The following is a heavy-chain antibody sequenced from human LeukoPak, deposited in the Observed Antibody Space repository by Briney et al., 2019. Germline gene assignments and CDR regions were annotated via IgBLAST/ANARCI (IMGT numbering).Heavy chain of an antibody. D-gene: IGHD3-3*01. CDR3: ARDEKYYDFWSGYLFGWFDP. CDR1: GFTFDDYG. J-gene: IGHJ5*02. Sequence: GGSLRLSCAASGFTFDDYGMSWVRQAPGKGLEWVSGINWNGGSTGYADSVKGRFTISRDNAKNSLYLQMNSLRAEDTALYYCARDEKYYDFWSGYLFGWFDPWGQGTLVTVSS. V-gene: IGHV3-20*04. CDR2: INWNGGST.